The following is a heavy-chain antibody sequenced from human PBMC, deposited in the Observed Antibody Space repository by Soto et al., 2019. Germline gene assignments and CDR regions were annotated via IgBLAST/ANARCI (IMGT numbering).Heavy chain of an antibody. J-gene: IGHJ4*02. CDR1: GDSVNTVNYY. D-gene: IGHD3-3*01. CDR3: ARAPVGLDTISYFDY. Sequence: SETLSLTCTVSGDSVNTVNYYWTWIRQPPGKGLEWIGYVSHSGSTNYSPSLKSRVTLSVDTSKNQFYLTLTSVAAADTAVYFCARAPVGLDTISYFDYWGQGKLVTVSA. CDR2: VSHSGST. V-gene: IGHV4-61*01.